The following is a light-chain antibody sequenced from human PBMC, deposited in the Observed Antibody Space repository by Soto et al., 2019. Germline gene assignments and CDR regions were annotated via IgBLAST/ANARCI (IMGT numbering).Light chain of an antibody. J-gene: IGKJ3*01. V-gene: IGKV1-5*03. CDR2: KAS. CDR1: QSLSSW. CDR3: QHYTSAPT. Sequence: DIQMTQSPSSLSASVGDRVTITCRASQSLSSWVAWYQQKPGKAPKLLIYKASTLESGVPSRFSGSGSGTEFTLTISSLQPDDFATYYCQHYTSAPTFGPGTKVDV.